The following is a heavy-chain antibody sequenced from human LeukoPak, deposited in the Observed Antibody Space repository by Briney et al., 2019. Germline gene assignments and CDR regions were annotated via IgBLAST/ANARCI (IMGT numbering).Heavy chain of an antibody. CDR1: GGSISSYY. CDR2: IYYSGST. D-gene: IGHD6-19*01. CDR3: ARDSSGWNGSYDY. V-gene: IGHV4-59*01. Sequence: SETLSLTCTVSGGSISSYYWSWIRQPPGKGLEWIGYIYYSGSTNYNPSLKSRVTISVDTSKNQFSLKLSSVTAADTAVYHCARDSSGWNGSYDYWGQGTLVTVSS. J-gene: IGHJ4*02.